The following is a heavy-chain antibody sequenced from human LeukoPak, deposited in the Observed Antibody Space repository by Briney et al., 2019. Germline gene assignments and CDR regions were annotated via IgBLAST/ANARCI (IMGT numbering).Heavy chain of an antibody. Sequence: SETLSLTCAVYGGSISSYYWSWIRQPAGKGLEWIGRISTSGSTNYKSSLKSRVTMSVDTSKNQFSLNLTSVTAADTAVYYCARGPEVYWGQGTLVTVSS. J-gene: IGHJ4*02. CDR1: GGSISSYY. CDR2: ISTSGST. V-gene: IGHV4-59*10. CDR3: ARGPEVY.